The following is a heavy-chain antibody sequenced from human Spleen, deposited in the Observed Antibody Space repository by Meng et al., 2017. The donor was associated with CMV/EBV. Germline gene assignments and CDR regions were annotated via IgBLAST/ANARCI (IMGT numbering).Heavy chain of an antibody. CDR2: ISSSSSYI. CDR1: FTFSSYS. J-gene: IGHJ4*02. V-gene: IGHV3-21*01. CDR3: ARDNEIPTTNWGSGFDY. D-gene: IGHD7-27*01. Sequence: FTFSSYSMNWVRQAPGKGLEWVSSISSSSSYIYYADSVKGRFTISRDNAKNSLYLQMNSLRAEDTAVYYCARDNEIPTTNWGSGFDYWGQGTLVTVSS.